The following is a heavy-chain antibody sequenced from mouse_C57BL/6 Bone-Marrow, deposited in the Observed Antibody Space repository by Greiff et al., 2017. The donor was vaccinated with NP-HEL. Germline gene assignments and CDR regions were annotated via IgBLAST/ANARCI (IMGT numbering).Heavy chain of an antibody. CDR2: INPYNGGT. Sequence: EVQLQQSGPVLVKPGASVKMSCKASGYTFTDYYMNWVKQSHGKSLEWIGVINPYNGGTSYNQKFKGKATLTVDKSSSTAYMELNSLTSEDSAVYYCATYYSNGGFAYWGQGTLVTDSA. J-gene: IGHJ3*01. D-gene: IGHD2-5*01. CDR3: ATYYSNGGFAY. V-gene: IGHV1-19*01. CDR1: GYTFTDYY.